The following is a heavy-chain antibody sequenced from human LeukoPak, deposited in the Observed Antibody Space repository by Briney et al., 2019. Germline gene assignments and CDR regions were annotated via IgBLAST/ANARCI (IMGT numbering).Heavy chain of an antibody. D-gene: IGHD1-26*01. J-gene: IGHJ3*01. Sequence: PGGSLRLSCAASGFTFSSSAMGWVRQAPGKGLEWVSAISVSGGSTYYADSVKGRFTISRDNSKNTLYLQMNSLRAEDTAVYYCAKIGADDGFDFWGQGTMVTVSS. V-gene: IGHV3-23*01. CDR3: AKIGADDGFDF. CDR1: GFTFSSSA. CDR2: ISVSGGST.